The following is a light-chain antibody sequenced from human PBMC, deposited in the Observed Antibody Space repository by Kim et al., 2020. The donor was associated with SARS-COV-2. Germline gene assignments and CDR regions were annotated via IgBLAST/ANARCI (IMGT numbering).Light chain of an antibody. V-gene: IGLV3-1*01. CDR3: QAWDSSTEV. J-gene: IGLJ1*01. CDR2: QDS. CDR1: KLGDKY. Sequence: ELTQPPSVSVSPGQTASITCSGDKLGDKYACWYQQKPGQSPVLVIYQDSKRPSGIPERFSGSNSGNTATLTISGTQAMDEADYYCQAWDSSTEVFGTG.